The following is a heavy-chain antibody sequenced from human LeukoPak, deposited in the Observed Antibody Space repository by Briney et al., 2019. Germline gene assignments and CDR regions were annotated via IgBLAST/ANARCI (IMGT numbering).Heavy chain of an antibody. J-gene: IGHJ3*02. D-gene: IGHD6-19*01. Sequence: GGSLRLSCAASGFTFSSYWMSWVRLAPGKGLEWVANIKQDGSEKYYVDSVKGRFTISRDNAKNSLYLQMNSLRAEDTAVYYCARVENRYSSGWYSFPDAFDIWGQGTMVTVSS. CDR2: IKQDGSEK. CDR1: GFTFSSYW. CDR3: ARVENRYSSGWYSFPDAFDI. V-gene: IGHV3-7*01.